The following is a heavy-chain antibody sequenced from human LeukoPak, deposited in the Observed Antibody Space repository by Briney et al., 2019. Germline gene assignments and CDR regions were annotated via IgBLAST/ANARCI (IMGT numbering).Heavy chain of an antibody. J-gene: IGHJ4*02. D-gene: IGHD7-27*01. CDR3: AKDLNWGLDY. CDR1: GFTFSTYG. V-gene: IGHV3-23*01. CDR2: ISGNGGKT. Sequence: GGSLRLSCAASGFTFSTYGMSWVRQAPGKGLEWVSAISGNGGKTYYADFVKGRFTISRDNSKNTLYLQMNSLRADDTAVYYCAKDLNWGLDYWGQGTLVTVSS.